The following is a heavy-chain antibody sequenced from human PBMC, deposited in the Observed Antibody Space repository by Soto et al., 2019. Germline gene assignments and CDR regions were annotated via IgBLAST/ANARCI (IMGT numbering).Heavy chain of an antibody. J-gene: IGHJ5*02. CDR3: ARSVFP. CDR1: GGSISSGGYY. Sequence: QVQLQESGPGLVKPSQTLSLTCTVSGGSISSGGYYWNWIRQHPGKGLEWIGFNHYSGSTYDNPFVKSRVSISVDTSKKRCTLKLTSVTAADTAVYYCARSVFPWGRGTLVTVSS. V-gene: IGHV4-31*03. CDR2: NHYSGST.